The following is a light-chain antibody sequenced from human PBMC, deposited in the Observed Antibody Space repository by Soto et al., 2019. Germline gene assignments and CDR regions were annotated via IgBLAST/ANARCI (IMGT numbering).Light chain of an antibody. Sequence: QSALTQPASVSGSPGQSINISCTGTSSDVGGYNYVSWYQQHPGKAPKLMIYDVSNRPSGVSNRFSGSKSGNTASLTISGLQAEDEADYYFSSYTSSSTSWVFGGGTKLTVL. CDR1: SSDVGGYNY. J-gene: IGLJ3*02. CDR2: DVS. CDR3: SSYTSSSTSWV. V-gene: IGLV2-14*01.